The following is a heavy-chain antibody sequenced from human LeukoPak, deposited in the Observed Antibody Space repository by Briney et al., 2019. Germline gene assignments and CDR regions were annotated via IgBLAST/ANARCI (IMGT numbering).Heavy chain of an antibody. V-gene: IGHV3-21*01. CDR2: ISSSSSYI. J-gene: IGHJ4*02. CDR3: ARDLVYGDYTGDY. D-gene: IGHD4-17*01. CDR1: GXTFSSYS. Sequence: TGGSLRLSCAASGXTFSSYSMNWVRQAPGKGLEWVSSISSSSSYIYYADSVKGRFTISRDNAKNSLYLQMNSLRAEDTAVYYCARDLVYGDYTGDYWGQGTLVTVSS.